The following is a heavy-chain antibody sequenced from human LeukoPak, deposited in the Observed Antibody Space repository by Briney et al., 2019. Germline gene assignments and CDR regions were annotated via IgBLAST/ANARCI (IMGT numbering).Heavy chain of an antibody. V-gene: IGHV4-34*01. CDR3: ARFIAAAGLGNWFDP. CDR1: GGSFSGYY. Sequence: SETLSLTCAVYGGSFSGYYWSWIRQPPGKGLEWIGEINHSGSTNYNPSLKSRVTISVDTSKNQFSLKLSSVTAADTAVYYCARFIAAAGLGNWFDPWGQGTLVTVSS. J-gene: IGHJ5*02. D-gene: IGHD6-13*01. CDR2: INHSGST.